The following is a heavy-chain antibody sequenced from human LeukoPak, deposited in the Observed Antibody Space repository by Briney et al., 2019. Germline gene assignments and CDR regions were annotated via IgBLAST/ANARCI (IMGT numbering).Heavy chain of an antibody. CDR2: LYYSGYT. J-gene: IGHJ5*02. V-gene: IGHV4-39*01. CDR1: GGSISSSSYY. Sequence: PSETLSLTCTVSGGSISSSSYYWGWIRQPPGKGLEWIGSLYYSGYTYYNPSLKSRVTISVDTSKNQFSLKLSSVTAADTAVYYCAGGSHNYDFWSGSPNWFDPWGQGTLVTVSS. D-gene: IGHD3-3*01. CDR3: AGGSHNYDFWSGSPNWFDP.